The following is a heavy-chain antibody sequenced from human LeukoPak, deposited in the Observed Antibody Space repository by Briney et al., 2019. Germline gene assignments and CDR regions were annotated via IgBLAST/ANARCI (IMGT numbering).Heavy chain of an antibody. CDR1: GTTISNYC. CDR2: IHGSGGGN. J-gene: IGHJ4*02. V-gene: IGHV3-23*01. D-gene: IGHD3-10*01. CDR3: ANRGVVIRVILVGFHKEAYYFDS. Sequence: GAPPRPCSASAGTTISNYCRSWVRQPPGKGLEWVAGIHGSGGGNNYAASVKGCFTISRDNPKNTLYLQMNRLRAEDTAVYVCANRGVVIRVILVGFHKEAYYFDSWGQGVLVTVSS.